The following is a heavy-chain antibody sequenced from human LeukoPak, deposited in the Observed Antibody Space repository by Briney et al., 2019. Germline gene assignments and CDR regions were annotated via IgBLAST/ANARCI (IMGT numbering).Heavy chain of an antibody. J-gene: IGHJ4*02. CDR1: GGSFSGYY. V-gene: IGHV4-34*11. CDR3: ARAAGSGLIDC. D-gene: IGHD6-19*01. CDR2: IYYSGNT. Sequence: SETLSLTCAVYGGSFSGYYWGWIRQPPGMGLGWIGSIYYSGNTYYNPSLKSRVTISLDTSKNQFSLNLNSVTAADTALYFCARAAGSGLIDCWGQGILVIVSS.